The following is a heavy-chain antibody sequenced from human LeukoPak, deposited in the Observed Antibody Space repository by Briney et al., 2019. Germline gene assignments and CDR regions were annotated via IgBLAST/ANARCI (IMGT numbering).Heavy chain of an antibody. J-gene: IGHJ6*03. CDR1: GFSLSNYG. V-gene: IGHV3-33*01. Sequence: RPGGSLRLSCAASGFSLSNYGMHWVRQAPGKGLEWVAALLYDGNTKHYADSVKGRFTISRDISKNTFYLQMNSLTAEDTAVYYCARDHRPEIRYYYMDVWGKGTTVAVSS. D-gene: IGHD1-14*01. CDR3: ARDHRPEIRYYYMDV. CDR2: LLYDGNTK.